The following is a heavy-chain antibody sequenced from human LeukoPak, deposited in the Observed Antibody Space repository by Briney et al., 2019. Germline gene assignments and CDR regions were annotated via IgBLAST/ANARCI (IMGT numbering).Heavy chain of an antibody. CDR2: IYYSGST. Sequence: SETLSLTCTVSGGSISSYYWSWIRQPPGTGLEWVGYIYYSGSTNYYPSLKSRVTISVDTSKNQFSLKLSSVTAADTAVYYCASVAYGDYGGVMDYWGQGTLVTVSS. CDR1: GGSISSYY. V-gene: IGHV4-59*01. J-gene: IGHJ4*02. CDR3: ASVAYGDYGGVMDY. D-gene: IGHD4-17*01.